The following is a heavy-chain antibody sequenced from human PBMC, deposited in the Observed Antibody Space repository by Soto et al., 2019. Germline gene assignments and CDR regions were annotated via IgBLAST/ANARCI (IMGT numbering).Heavy chain of an antibody. CDR2: INHSGST. CDR1: GGSFSGYY. CDR3: ARGRAAAGIGY. J-gene: IGHJ4*02. V-gene: IGHV4-34*01. Sequence: QVQLQQWGAGLLKPSETLSLTCAVYGGSFSGYYWSWIRQPPGKGLEWIGEINHSGSTNYNPSLKSRVTISVDTSKTQFSLKLSSVTAADTAVYYCARGRAAAGIGYWGQGTLVTVSS. D-gene: IGHD6-13*01.